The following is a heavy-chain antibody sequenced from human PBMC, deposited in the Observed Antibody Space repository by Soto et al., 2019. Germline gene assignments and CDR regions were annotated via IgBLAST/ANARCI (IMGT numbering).Heavy chain of an antibody. D-gene: IGHD2-2*01. V-gene: IGHV4-31*03. Sequence: QVQLQESGPGLVEPSQTLSLTCSVSGGFISRGGYYWSWIRQFPGKGLEWIGYIHYRGSTYYNPSLKSRGSISVDMSNNQLSLNLTSVTAADTAVYYCERCRDAFGFDSWGQGTQGTVSS. CDR3: ERCRDAFGFDS. CDR1: GGFISRGGYY. CDR2: IHYRGST. J-gene: IGHJ4*02.